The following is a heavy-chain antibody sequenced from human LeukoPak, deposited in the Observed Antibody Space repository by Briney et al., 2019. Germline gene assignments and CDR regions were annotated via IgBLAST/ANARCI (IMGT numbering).Heavy chain of an antibody. V-gene: IGHV4-4*02. CDR1: GGSISSSNW. CDR3: ARGAYTSGWHWFDP. J-gene: IGHJ5*02. CDR2: IYHTGST. D-gene: IGHD6-19*01. Sequence: SETLSLTCTVSGGSISSSNWWSWVRQPPGKGLEWIGEIYHTGSTNYNPSLKSRVTVSVDKSKNQFSLKLSSVTAADTAAYYCARGAYTSGWHWFDPWGQGTLVTVSS.